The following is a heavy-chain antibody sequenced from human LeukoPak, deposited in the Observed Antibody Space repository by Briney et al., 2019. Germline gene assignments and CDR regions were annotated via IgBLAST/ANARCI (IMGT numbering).Heavy chain of an antibody. D-gene: IGHD2-15*01. CDR2: IYSGGST. V-gene: IGHV3-53*04. CDR3: AKGLSPGIYYYGMDV. CDR1: GFTVSSNY. Sequence: GSLRLSCAASGFTVSSNYMSWVRQAPGKGLEWVSVIYSGGSTYYADSVKGRFTISRHNSKNTLYLLMNSLRAEDTAVYYCAKGLSPGIYYYGMDVWGQGTTVTVSS. J-gene: IGHJ6*02.